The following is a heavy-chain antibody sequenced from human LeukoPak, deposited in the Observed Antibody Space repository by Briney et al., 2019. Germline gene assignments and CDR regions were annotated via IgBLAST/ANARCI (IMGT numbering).Heavy chain of an antibody. J-gene: IGHJ5*02. V-gene: IGHV1-18*01. CDR2: ISPYHGNT. CDR3: ARLGVVVVADNWFDP. D-gene: IGHD2-15*01. Sequence: ASVKVSCKASGYTFTSYSISWVRQAPGQGLEWMGWISPYHGNTNYAQKLQGRVTITTDTSTSTAYMELRSLRSDDTAVYYCARLGVVVVADNWFDPWGQGTLVTVSS. CDR1: GYTFTSYS.